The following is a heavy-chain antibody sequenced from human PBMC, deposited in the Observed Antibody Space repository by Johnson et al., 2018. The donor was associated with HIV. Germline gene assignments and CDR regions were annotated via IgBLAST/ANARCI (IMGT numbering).Heavy chain of an antibody. CDR3: AREVYAHDAFDI. CDR1: EFTFSNYA. V-gene: IGHV3-30-3*01. J-gene: IGHJ3*02. D-gene: IGHD3-16*01. Sequence: QVQLVESGGGLVQPGGSLRLSCAASEFTFSNYAMHWVRQAPGKGLEWVAVVPDDGDNKYYADSVKGRFTISRDNSKNTLYLQMNSLRPEDTAVYYCAREVYAHDAFDIWGQGTMVTVSS. CDR2: VPDDGDNK.